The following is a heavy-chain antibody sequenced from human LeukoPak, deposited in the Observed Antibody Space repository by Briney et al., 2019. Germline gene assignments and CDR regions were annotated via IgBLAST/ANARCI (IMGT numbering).Heavy chain of an antibody. D-gene: IGHD3-10*01. CDR1: GFTFSSYG. CDR2: IRYDGSNK. Sequence: PGGSLRLSCAASGFTFSSYGMHWVRQAPGKGLEWVAFIRYDGSNKYYADSVKGRFTISRDNSKNTLYLQMNSLRAEDTAVYYCALRFGELQSYWGQGTLVTVSS. J-gene: IGHJ4*02. V-gene: IGHV3-30*02. CDR3: ALRFGELQSY.